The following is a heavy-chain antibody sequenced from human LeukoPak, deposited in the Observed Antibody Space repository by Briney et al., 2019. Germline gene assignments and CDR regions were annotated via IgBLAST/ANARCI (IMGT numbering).Heavy chain of an antibody. Sequence: SETLSLTCAVYGGSFSGYYWSWIRQPPGKGLEWIGEINHSGSTNYNPSLKSRVTISVDTSKNQFSLKLSSVTAADTAVYYCARGLRNKNSNWFDPWGQGTLVTVSS. D-gene: IGHD1/OR15-1a*01. V-gene: IGHV4-34*01. CDR3: ARGLRNKNSNWFDP. J-gene: IGHJ5*02. CDR1: GGSFSGYY. CDR2: INHSGST.